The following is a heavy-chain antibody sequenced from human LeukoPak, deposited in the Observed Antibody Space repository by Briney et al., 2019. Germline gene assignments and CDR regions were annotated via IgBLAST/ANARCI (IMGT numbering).Heavy chain of an antibody. CDR1: GFTFSSYG. CDR2: IWYDGSNK. CDR3: ARGPVTTRAFDY. V-gene: IGHV3-33*01. J-gene: IGHJ4*02. Sequence: GGSLRLSCAASGFTFSSYGIHWVRQAPGKGLEWVAVIWYDGSNKYYADSVKGRFTISRDNSKNTLYLQMNSLRAEDTAVYYCARGPVTTRAFDYWGQGTLVTVSS. D-gene: IGHD4-11*01.